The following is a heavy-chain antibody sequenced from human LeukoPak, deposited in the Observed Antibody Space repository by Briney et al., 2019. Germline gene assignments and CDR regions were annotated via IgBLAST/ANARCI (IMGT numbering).Heavy chain of an antibody. V-gene: IGHV6-1*01. D-gene: IGHD5-18*01. CDR1: GDSVSSNSVT. Sequence: SQTLSLTCAISGDSVSSNSVTWHWIRQSPSRGLEWLGRTYYRSRWSNDYAASVKGRISINPDTSKNQSSLQLNSVTPEDTAVYYCARDGGYRFDYWGQGSLVTVSS. J-gene: IGHJ4*02. CDR2: TYYRSRWSN. CDR3: ARDGGYRFDY.